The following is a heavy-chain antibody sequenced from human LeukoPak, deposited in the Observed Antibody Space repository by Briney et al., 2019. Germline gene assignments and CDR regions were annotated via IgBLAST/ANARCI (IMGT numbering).Heavy chain of an antibody. CDR3: AREVSSTPNGDWFDP. J-gene: IGHJ5*02. V-gene: IGHV3-21*01. D-gene: IGHD6-13*01. CDR2: ISSSSYI. CDR1: GFTFSSYS. Sequence: PGGSLRLSCAASGFTFSSYSMNWVRQAPGKGLEWVSSISSSSYIYYADSVKGRFTISRDNAKNSLYLQMNSLRAEDTAVYYCAREVSSTPNGDWFDPWGQGTLVTVSS.